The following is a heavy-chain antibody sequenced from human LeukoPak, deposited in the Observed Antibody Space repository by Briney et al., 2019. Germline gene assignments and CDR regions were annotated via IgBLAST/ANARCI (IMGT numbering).Heavy chain of an antibody. V-gene: IGHV4-39*07. CDR3: AREVGIAVADPRAFDI. Sequence: SETLSLTCTVSGGSISSSSYYWGWIRQPPGKGLEWIGSIYYSGSTYYNPSLKSRVTISVDTSKNQFSLKLSSVTAADTAVYYCAREVGIAVADPRAFDIWGQGTMVTVSS. J-gene: IGHJ3*02. CDR2: IYYSGST. CDR1: GGSISSSSYY. D-gene: IGHD6-19*01.